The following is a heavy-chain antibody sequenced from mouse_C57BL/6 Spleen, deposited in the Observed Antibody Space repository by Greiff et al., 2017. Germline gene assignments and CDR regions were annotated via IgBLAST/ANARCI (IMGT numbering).Heavy chain of an antibody. CDR2: IYPGSGST. J-gene: IGHJ3*01. CDR3: ARSWYDYAWFAY. V-gene: IGHV1-55*01. Sequence: QVQLQQSGAELVKPGASVKMSCKASGYTFTSYWITWVKQRPGQGLEWIGDIYPGSGSTNYNEKFKSKATLTVDTSSSTAYMQLSSLTSEDSAVYYCARSWYDYAWFAYWGQGTLVTVSA. CDR1: GYTFTSYW. D-gene: IGHD2-4*01.